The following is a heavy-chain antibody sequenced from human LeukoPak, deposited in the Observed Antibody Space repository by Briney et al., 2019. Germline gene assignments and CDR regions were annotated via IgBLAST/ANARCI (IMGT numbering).Heavy chain of an antibody. CDR1: GFTFSSYS. Sequence: GGSLRLSCAASGFTFSSYSMNWVRQAPGKGLEWVSYISSSSSTIYYADSVKGRFTISRDNAKNSLYLQMNSLRDEDTAVYYCARAFQEGSRLYYYDSSGYYPPDYWGQGTLVTVSS. V-gene: IGHV3-48*02. CDR3: ARAFQEGSRLYYYDSSGYYPPDY. J-gene: IGHJ4*02. D-gene: IGHD3-22*01. CDR2: ISSSSSTI.